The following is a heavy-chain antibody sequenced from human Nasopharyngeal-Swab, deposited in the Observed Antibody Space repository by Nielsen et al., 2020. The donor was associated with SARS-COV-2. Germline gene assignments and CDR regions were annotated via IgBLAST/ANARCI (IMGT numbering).Heavy chain of an antibody. V-gene: IGHV3-7*04. D-gene: IGHD6-13*01. CDR2: IKQDGSEK. Sequence: GGSLRLSCAASGFTFSSYWMSWVRQAPGKGLEWVANIKQDGSEKYYVDSVKGRFTISRDNAKNSLYLQMNSLRAEDTVVYYCARDRWQQLGYFDLWGRGTLVTVSS. CDR1: GFTFSSYW. CDR3: ARDRWQQLGYFDL. J-gene: IGHJ2*01.